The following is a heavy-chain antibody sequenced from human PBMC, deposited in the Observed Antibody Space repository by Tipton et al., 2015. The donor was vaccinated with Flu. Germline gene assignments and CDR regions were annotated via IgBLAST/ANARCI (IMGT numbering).Heavy chain of an antibody. V-gene: IGHV1-69*06. CDR2: IIPIFGTA. D-gene: IGHD3-3*01. CDR3: ARASVTIFGVVSTLLDP. J-gene: IGHJ5*02. CDR1: GGTFSSYA. Sequence: QLVQSGPEVKKPGSSVKVSCKASGGTFSSYAISWVRQAPGQGLEWMGGIIPIFGTANYAQKFQGRVTITADKSTSTAYMELSSPRSEDTAVYYCARASVTIFGVVSTLLDPWGQGTLVTVSS.